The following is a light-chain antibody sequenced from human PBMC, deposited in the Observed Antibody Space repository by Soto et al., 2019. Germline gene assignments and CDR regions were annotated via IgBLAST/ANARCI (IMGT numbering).Light chain of an antibody. CDR3: QHYDYLPL. V-gene: IGKV1-33*01. J-gene: IGKJ3*01. CDR2: GAF. Sequence: DIQMTQSPSSLSASVGDRVTIACQASQDIGNFLNWYQHKPGKAPKLVIYGAFNLEAGVPSRFSGGGSGKDFTFTISSLQPEDVATYYCQHYDYLPLFGPGTKVDLK. CDR1: QDIGNF.